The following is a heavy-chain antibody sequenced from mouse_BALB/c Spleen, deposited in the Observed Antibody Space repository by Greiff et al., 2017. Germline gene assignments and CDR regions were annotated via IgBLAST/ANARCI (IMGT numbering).Heavy chain of an antibody. CDR3: ADGYYHFAY. D-gene: IGHD2-3*01. J-gene: IGHJ3*01. CDR2: ISSGGST. V-gene: IGHV5-6-5*01. CDR1: GFTFSSYA. Sequence: EVKLMESGGGLVKPGGSLKLSCAASGFTFSSYAMSWVRQTPEKRLEWVASISSGGSTYYPDSVKGRFTISRDNARNILYLQMSSLRSEDTAMYYCADGYYHFAYWGQGTLVTVSA.